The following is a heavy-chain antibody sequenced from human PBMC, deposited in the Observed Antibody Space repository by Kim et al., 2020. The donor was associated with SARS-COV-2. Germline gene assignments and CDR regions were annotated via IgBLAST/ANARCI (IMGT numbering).Heavy chain of an antibody. Sequence: STTVYADSAKGRFTIYRENAKNTLYLQMNSLRAEDTAIYYSERAYTAPDYWGQGTLVTFFS. J-gene: IGHJ4*02. D-gene: IGHD5-18*01. CDR2: STT. CDR3: ERAYTAPDY. V-gene: IGHV3-74*01.